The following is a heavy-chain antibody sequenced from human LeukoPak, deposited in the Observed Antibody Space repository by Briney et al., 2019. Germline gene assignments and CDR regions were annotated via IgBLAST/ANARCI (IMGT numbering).Heavy chain of an antibody. V-gene: IGHV3-23*01. Sequence: PGGSLRLSCAASGFTFNNYAMSWVRQAPGKGLEWVSGISASGGNTDYADSVKGRFTISRDNSKNTLYLQMNGLRAEDTAVYYCAIIGCYRGVCSLDVWGQGTRVTVSS. J-gene: IGHJ3*01. CDR2: ISASGGNT. D-gene: IGHD2-2*01. CDR1: GFTFNNYA. CDR3: AIIGCYRGVCSLDV.